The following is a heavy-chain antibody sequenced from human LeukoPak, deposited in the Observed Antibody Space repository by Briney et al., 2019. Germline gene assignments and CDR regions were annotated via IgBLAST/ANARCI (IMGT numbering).Heavy chain of an antibody. J-gene: IGHJ5*02. CDR3: ARDLGGIVVVPAAMPYNWFDP. CDR2: IIPIFGTA. Sequence: GASVKVSCKASGGTFISYAISWVRQAPGQGLEWMGGIIPIFGTANYAQKFQGRVTITADESTSTAYMELSSLRSEDTAVYYCARDLGGIVVVPAAMPYNWFDPWGQGTLVTVSS. V-gene: IGHV1-69*13. CDR1: GGTFISYA. D-gene: IGHD2-2*01.